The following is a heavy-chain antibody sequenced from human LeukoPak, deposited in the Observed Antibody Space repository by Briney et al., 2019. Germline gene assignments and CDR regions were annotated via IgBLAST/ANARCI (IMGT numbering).Heavy chain of an antibody. Sequence: SGPALVKPTQTLTLTCTFSGFSLSTRGMRVSWIRQPPGKALEWLARIDWDDDKFYSTSLRTRLTISKDTSKNQVALTMTNMDPVDTATYYCARTEATYHYMDVWGKGTTVTVSS. J-gene: IGHJ6*03. CDR3: ARTEATYHYMDV. D-gene: IGHD5-24*01. CDR2: IDWDDDK. V-gene: IGHV2-70*04. CDR1: GFSLSTRGMR.